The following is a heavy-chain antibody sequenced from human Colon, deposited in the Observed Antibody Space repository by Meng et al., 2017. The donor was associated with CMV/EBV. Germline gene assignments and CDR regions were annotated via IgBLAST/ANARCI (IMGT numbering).Heavy chain of an antibody. V-gene: IGHV3-30*02. CDR3: ARDPEGP. J-gene: IGHJ5*02. Sequence: GGSLRLSCAASDFTFSHYGIHWVRQSPGKGLEWVAFIRYDGRNKYYADSVKGRFTISRDNSKNTLYLQMNSLRAEDTAVYYCARDPEGPWGQGTLVTVSS. CDR1: DFTFSHYG. CDR2: IRYDGRNK.